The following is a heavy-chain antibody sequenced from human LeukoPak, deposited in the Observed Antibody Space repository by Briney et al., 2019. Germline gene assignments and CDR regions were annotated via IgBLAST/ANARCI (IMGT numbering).Heavy chain of an antibody. CDR2: IWYDGSNK. J-gene: IGHJ4*02. CDR3: GRVYCGGNFYSPPLPDY. V-gene: IGHV3-33*01. Sequence: PGRSLRLSCAASGFTFSSYGMQWVRQAPGKGLDWVAGIWYDGSNKNYADSVKGRFTISRDNSKNTLFLQMNSLRAEDTAVYYCGRVYCGGNFYSPPLPDYWGQGTLVTVSA. D-gene: IGHD2-21*02. CDR1: GFTFSSYG.